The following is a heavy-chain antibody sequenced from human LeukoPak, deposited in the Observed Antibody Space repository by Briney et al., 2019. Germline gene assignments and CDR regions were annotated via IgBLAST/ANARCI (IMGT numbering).Heavy chain of an antibody. V-gene: IGHV4-59*01. D-gene: IGHD2-15*01. J-gene: IGHJ4*02. CDR2: IYCSGST. CDR3: ARGNGVVVVAAPPTREYYFDY. CDR1: GGSISSYY. Sequence: PSETLSLTCTVSGGSISSYYWSWIRQPPGKGLEWIGYIYCSGSTNYNPSLKSRVTISVDTSKNQFSLKLSSVTAADTAVYYCARGNGVVVVAAPPTREYYFDYWGQGTLVTVSS.